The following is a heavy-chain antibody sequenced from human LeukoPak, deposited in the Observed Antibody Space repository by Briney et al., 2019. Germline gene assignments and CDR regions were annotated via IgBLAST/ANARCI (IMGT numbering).Heavy chain of an antibody. J-gene: IGHJ6*02. V-gene: IGHV3-74*01. CDR1: GFTFSSYW. Sequence: GGSLRLSCAASGFTFSSYWMHWVRQAPGKGLVWVSRINSDGSSTSYADSVKGRFTISRDNSKNTLYLQMNSLRAEDTAVYYCARDRVIAVAGYYYYGMDVWGQGTTVTVSS. CDR2: INSDGSST. D-gene: IGHD6-19*01. CDR3: ARDRVIAVAGYYYYGMDV.